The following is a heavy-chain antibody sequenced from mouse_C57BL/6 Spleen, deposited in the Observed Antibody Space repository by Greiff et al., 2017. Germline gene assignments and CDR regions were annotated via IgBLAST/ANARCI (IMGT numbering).Heavy chain of an antibody. Sequence: EVKLVESGGGLVKPGGSLKLSCAASGFTFSSYAMSWVRQTPEKRLEWVATISDGGSYTYYPDNVKGRFTISRDNAKNNLYLQMSHLKSEDTAMYYCARDHGYDELDYAMDYWGQGTSVTVSS. J-gene: IGHJ4*01. CDR1: GFTFSSYA. V-gene: IGHV5-4*01. CDR3: ARDHGYDELDYAMDY. D-gene: IGHD2-2*01. CDR2: ISDGGSYT.